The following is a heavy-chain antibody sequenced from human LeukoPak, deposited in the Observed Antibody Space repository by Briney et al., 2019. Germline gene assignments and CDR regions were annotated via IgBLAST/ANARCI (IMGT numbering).Heavy chain of an antibody. J-gene: IGHJ4*02. CDR2: IRQDGSEK. V-gene: IGHV3-7*01. D-gene: IGHD6-19*01. Sequence: QSGGSLRLSCAASGFTFSNYWMSWVRQAPGKGLEWVANIRQDGSEKYYVDSVKGRFTISRDNAKDTVYLQMNSLRAEDTAVYYCARVSIGWYSFDYWGQGTLVTVSS. CDR3: ARVSIGWYSFDY. CDR1: GFTFSNYW.